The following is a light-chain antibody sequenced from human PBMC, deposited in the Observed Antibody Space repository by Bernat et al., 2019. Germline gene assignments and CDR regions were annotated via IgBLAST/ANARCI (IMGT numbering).Light chain of an antibody. CDR3: CTYAGGSALV. CDR2: EVI. Sequence: QSALTQPASVSGSPGQSIAISCTGTGNDVGGYNLVSWYQQYPGKAPKLMIYEVIKRHSGVSDRFSGSKSGNTASLTISGLQAEDGADYYCCTYAGGSALVFGGGTKLTVL. J-gene: IGLJ2*01. CDR1: GNDVGGYNL. V-gene: IGLV2-23*02.